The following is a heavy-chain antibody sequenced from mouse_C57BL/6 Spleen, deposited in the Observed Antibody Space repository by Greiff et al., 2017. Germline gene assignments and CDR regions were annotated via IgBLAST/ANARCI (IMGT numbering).Heavy chain of an antibody. V-gene: IGHV1-18*01. CDR1: GYTFTDYN. Sequence: VQLQQSGPELVKPGASVKIPCKASGYTFTDYNMDWVKQSHGKSLEWIGDINPNNGGTIYTQKFKGKATLTVDKSSSTAYMELRSLTSEDTAVYYCAREDGRDYYAMDYWGQGTSVTVSS. CDR3: AREDGRDYYAMDY. CDR2: INPNNGGT. J-gene: IGHJ4*01. D-gene: IGHD1-1*01.